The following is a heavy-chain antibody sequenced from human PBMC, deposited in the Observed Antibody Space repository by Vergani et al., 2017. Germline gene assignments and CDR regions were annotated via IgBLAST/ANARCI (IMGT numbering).Heavy chain of an antibody. J-gene: IGHJ4*02. CDR2: TSGSGGFT. CDR1: GFTFTNLA. D-gene: IGHD3-22*01. Sequence: EVQLLESGGNLVKPGGSLRLSCAASGFTFTNLAMNWVRKAPGEGLEWVSGTSGSGGFTYYDDSVQGQFTISRDNSKNTMFLQMNNLRAEDTAVYYCAKVNVPCYYYSIGYCDYWVQGTLVTVSS. CDR3: AKVNVPCYYYSIGYCDY. V-gene: IGHV3-23*01.